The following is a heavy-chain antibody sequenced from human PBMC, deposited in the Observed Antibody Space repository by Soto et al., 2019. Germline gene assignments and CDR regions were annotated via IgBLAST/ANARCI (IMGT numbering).Heavy chain of an antibody. J-gene: IGHJ4*02. CDR1: GGSISSGGYY. CDR2: IYYSGST. Sequence: QVQLQESGPGLVKPSQTLSLTCTVSGGSISSGGYYWSWIRQHPGKGLEGIGHIYYSGSTYYNPSLKSRVTISVDTSKNQFSLKLSSVTAADTAVYYCARVSLGIGELLRYYFDYWGQGTMVTVSS. V-gene: IGHV4-31*03. D-gene: IGHD3-10*01. CDR3: ARVSLGIGELLRYYFDY.